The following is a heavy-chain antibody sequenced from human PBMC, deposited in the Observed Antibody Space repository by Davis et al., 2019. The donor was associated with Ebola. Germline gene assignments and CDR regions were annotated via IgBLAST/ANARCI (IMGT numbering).Heavy chain of an antibody. CDR2: TGIGAGRT. J-gene: IGHJ4*02. CDR1: GFSFANYA. Sequence: PGGSLRLSCAASGFSFANYAMSWVRQTPGKGLEWVSGTGIGAGRTGYADSVQGRFTISRDNSKNTLYLQMNSLRAEDTAVYYCAKGSWVEMATIGVYWGQGTLVTVSS. V-gene: IGHV3-23*01. CDR3: AKGSWVEMATIGVY. D-gene: IGHD5-24*01.